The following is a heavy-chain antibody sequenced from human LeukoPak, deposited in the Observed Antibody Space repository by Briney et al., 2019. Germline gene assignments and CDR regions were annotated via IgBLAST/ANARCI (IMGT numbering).Heavy chain of an antibody. CDR2: INPNSGGT. CDR1: GYTFTGYY. Sequence: ASVKVSCKASGYTFTGYYMHWVRQAPGQGLEWMGWINPNSGGTNYAQKFQGRVTMTRDTSISTAYMELSRLRSDDTAVYYCARLSIAAAGTPFDYWGQGTLVTVSS. D-gene: IGHD6-13*01. V-gene: IGHV1-2*02. CDR3: ARLSIAAAGTPFDY. J-gene: IGHJ4*02.